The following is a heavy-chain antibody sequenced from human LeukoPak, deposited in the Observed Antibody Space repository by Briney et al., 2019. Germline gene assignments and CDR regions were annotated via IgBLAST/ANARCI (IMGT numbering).Heavy chain of an antibody. CDR1: GFTFSSYS. D-gene: IGHD6-13*01. CDR2: INTDGSST. Sequence: GRSLRLSCAASGFTFSSYSMNWVRQAPGKGLVWVSRINTDGSSTSYADSVKGRFTISRDNAKNTLYLQMNSLRAEDTAVYYCARESLGAAAVWGQGTLVTVSS. J-gene: IGHJ4*02. V-gene: IGHV3-74*01. CDR3: ARESLGAAAV.